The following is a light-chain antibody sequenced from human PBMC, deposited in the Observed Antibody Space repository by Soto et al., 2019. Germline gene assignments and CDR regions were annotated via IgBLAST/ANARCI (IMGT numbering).Light chain of an antibody. J-gene: IGLJ1*01. CDR3: SSYAGSNMGV. CDR1: SSDVGGYNY. CDR2: EVS. V-gene: IGLV2-8*01. Sequence: QSALTQPASVSGSPGQSITISCTGTSSDVGGYNYVSWYQQHPGKAPKLMIYEVSNRPLGVPDRFSASKSGDTASLTVSGLRAEDEADYYCSSYAGSNMGVFGSGTKLTVL.